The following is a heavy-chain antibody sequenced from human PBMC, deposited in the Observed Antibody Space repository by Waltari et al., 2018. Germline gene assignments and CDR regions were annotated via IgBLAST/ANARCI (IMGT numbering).Heavy chain of an antibody. J-gene: IGHJ5*02. V-gene: IGHV4-38-2*02. Sequence: QVQVQESGPGLVTPSETLSLSCLVSGTSVRSGFYWGWIRQSPDKGLEWIGSSNLRGKKFNSPSLRGRVTLSVDTSKNEVSLSLTSVTAADSAIYFCARGTDYDSSGYYYKHFDPWGQGTHVTVSS. D-gene: IGHD3-22*01. CDR3: ARGTDYDSSGYYYKHFDP. CDR2: SNLRGKK. CDR1: GTSVRSGFY.